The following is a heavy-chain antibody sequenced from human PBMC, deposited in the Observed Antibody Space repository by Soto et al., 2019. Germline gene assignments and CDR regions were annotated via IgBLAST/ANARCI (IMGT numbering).Heavy chain of an antibody. Sequence: QVQLVQSGAEVKTPGSSVKVSCKASGGTLSDYDISWVRQAPGQGLEWMGGIMPTVDSANYAQNFQGRLTISADESTSTGNLALSSLRSDDTAVYYCAVAAVREIMAQESSGMAVWGQGTTVIVS. J-gene: IGHJ6*02. CDR1: GGTLSDYD. CDR3: AVAAVREIMAQESSGMAV. D-gene: IGHD3-10*01. CDR2: IMPTVDSA. V-gene: IGHV1-69*01.